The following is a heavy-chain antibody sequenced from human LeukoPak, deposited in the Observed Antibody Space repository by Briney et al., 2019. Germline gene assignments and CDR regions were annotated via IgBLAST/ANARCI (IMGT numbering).Heavy chain of an antibody. Sequence: GESLKISRKGSGYSFTSYWIGWVRQMPGKGLEWMGIIYPGDSDTRYSPSFQGQVTISADKSISTAYLQWSSLKASDTAMYYCARQFSLYYDSSGYYSEDYWGQGTLVTVSS. D-gene: IGHD3-22*01. V-gene: IGHV5-51*01. CDR1: GYSFTSYW. J-gene: IGHJ4*02. CDR2: IYPGDSDT. CDR3: ARQFSLYYDSSGYYSEDY.